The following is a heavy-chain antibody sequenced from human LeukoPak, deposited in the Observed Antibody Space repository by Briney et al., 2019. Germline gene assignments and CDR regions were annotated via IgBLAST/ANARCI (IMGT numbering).Heavy chain of an antibody. D-gene: IGHD3-22*01. CDR1: GGSFSGYY. CDR2: INHSGST. V-gene: IGHV4-34*01. Sequence: SETLSLTCDVYGGSFSGYYWSWIRQPPGKGLEWIGEINHSGSTNYNPSLKSRVTISVDTSKNQFSLKLSSVTAADTAVYYCASRDYYDSSGCSDAFDIWGQGTMVTVSS. CDR3: ASRDYYDSSGCSDAFDI. J-gene: IGHJ3*02.